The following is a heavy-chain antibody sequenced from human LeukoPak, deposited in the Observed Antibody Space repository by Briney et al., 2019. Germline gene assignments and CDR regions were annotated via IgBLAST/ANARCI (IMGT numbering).Heavy chain of an antibody. CDR1: GFTFSSYG. V-gene: IGHV3-30*18. Sequence: GRSLRLSCAASGFTFSSYGMHWVRQAPGKGLEWVAVISYDGSNKYYADSVKGRFTISRDNSKNTLYLQMNSLRAEDTAVYYCAKTIQRRDGYNYFDYWGQGTLVTVSS. CDR3: AKTIQRRDGYNYFDY. J-gene: IGHJ4*02. D-gene: IGHD5-24*01. CDR2: ISYDGSNK.